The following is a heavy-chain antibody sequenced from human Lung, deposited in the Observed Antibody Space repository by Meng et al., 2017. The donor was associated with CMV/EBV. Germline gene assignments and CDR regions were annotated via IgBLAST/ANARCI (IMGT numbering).Heavy chain of an antibody. V-gene: IGHV1-69*06. CDR3: AKDSRSSSWYLLAAYYYGSDV. D-gene: IGHD6-13*01. J-gene: IGHJ6*02. Sequence: SXXVSXXASGGTFSNYAITWVRQAPGQGLEWMGGIIPVVGTVHYAQRFQGRVTITADKFTSTVYMELSSLKSEDTAIYYCAKDSRSSSWYLLAAYYYGSDVWXQGTXVTVAS. CDR1: GGTFSNYA. CDR2: IIPVVGTV.